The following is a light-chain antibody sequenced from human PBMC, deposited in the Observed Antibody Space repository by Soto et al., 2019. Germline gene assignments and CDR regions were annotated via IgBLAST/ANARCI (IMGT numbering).Light chain of an antibody. CDR2: EVS. CDR3: CSYAGSSSVV. Sequence: QSALTQPASVSGSPGQSITISCTGTSSDVGSYNLVSWYQQHPGKAPKLLIYEVSKRPSGVSNRFSGSKSGNTASLTISGLQAEDDADYYCCSYAGSSSVVFGGGNQLNVL. CDR1: SSDVGSYNL. V-gene: IGLV2-23*02. J-gene: IGLJ2*01.